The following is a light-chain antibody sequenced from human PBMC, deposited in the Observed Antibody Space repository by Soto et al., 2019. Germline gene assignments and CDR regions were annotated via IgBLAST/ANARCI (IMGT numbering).Light chain of an antibody. CDR3: MQYFHTPRT. CDR2: WAS. CDR1: QVLCYSLDNKNY. J-gene: IGKJ1*01. Sequence: DAVMTQSPDSLHASLGERAPMSCTPGQVLCYSLDNKNYLAWYQQKPGQPHKLLIYWASTRESGVPDRFSGSGSGTDFTLTINGLQAEEVAVYYCMQYFHTPRTVGKGTKVAIK. V-gene: IGKV4-1*01.